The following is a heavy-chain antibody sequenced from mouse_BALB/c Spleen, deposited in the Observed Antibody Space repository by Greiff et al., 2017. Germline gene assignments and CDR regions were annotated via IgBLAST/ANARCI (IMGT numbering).Heavy chain of an antibody. CDR3: AKRGEDYYGSSYGFAY. V-gene: IGHV2-5-1*01. J-gene: IGHJ3*01. CDR1: GFSLTSYG. D-gene: IGHD1-1*01. CDR2: IWRGGST. Sequence: QVHVKQSGPSLVQPSQSLSITCTVSGFSLTSYGVHWVRQSPGKGLEWLGVIWRGGSTDYNAAFMSRLSITKDNSKSQVFFKMNSLQADDTAIYYCAKRGEDYYGSSYGFAYWGQGTLVTVSA.